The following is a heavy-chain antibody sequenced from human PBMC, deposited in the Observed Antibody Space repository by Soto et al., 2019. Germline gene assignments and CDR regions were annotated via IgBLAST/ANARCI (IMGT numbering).Heavy chain of an antibody. D-gene: IGHD1-26*01. CDR1: SGSIFTTNW. V-gene: IGHV4-4*02. Sequence: QVQLQESGPGLVKPSGTLSLTCAASSGSIFTTNWWSWVRQSPGRGLQWIGDIYHSGSPKYNPSLKSRVSISIDKSKDRFFVNRTSVTAADTAVYYCARQPDVATAKVGGGYVFDVWGQGTMVTVSS. J-gene: IGHJ3*01. CDR3: ARQPDVATAKVGGGYVFDV. CDR2: IYHSGSP.